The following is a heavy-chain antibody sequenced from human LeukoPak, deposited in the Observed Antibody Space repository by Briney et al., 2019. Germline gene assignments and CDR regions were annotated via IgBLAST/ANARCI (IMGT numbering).Heavy chain of an antibody. CDR3: ARSNGWYLDY. D-gene: IGHD6-19*01. Sequence: PGGSLRLSCAAFGFTFSSYAMSWVRQAPGKGLEWVSAISGSGGSTYYADAVKGRFTISRDNSKTTLYLHMNSLRVEDTAVHYCARSNGWYLDYWGQGTLVTVSS. CDR1: GFTFSSYA. CDR2: ISGSGGST. J-gene: IGHJ4*02. V-gene: IGHV3-23*01.